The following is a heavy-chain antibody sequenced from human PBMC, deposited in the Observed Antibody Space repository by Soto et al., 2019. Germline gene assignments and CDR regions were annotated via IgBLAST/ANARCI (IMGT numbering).Heavy chain of an antibody. V-gene: IGHV2-5*02. J-gene: IGHJ4*02. D-gene: IGHD1-1*01. CDR3: AHRLGGSSWNDGFFDF. CDR1: GFSLRSSPVG. CDR2: IYWDDDK. Sequence: QITLKESGPMLVEPTEALALTCSFSGFSLRSSPVGVGWFRQPPGKALEWLAVIYWDDDKRYNPSLKTRITMTKDTSRNQVALTMTDMEPKDTATYFCAHRLGGSSWNDGFFDFWGQGFPVTVS.